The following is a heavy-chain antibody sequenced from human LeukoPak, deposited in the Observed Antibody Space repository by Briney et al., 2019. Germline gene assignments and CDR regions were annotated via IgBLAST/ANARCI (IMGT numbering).Heavy chain of an antibody. D-gene: IGHD3-22*01. CDR1: GFTFSGYW. V-gene: IGHV3-7*01. CDR2: IKQDGSEK. Sequence: PGGSLRLSCAASGFTFSGYWMTWVRQAPGKGLEWVANIKQDGSEKYYVDSVKGRFTISRDNAKNSLFLQMNTLIADDTAVYYCARDLRITMIVERVPVDYWGQGTLVTVSS. CDR3: ARDLRITMIVERVPVDY. J-gene: IGHJ4*02.